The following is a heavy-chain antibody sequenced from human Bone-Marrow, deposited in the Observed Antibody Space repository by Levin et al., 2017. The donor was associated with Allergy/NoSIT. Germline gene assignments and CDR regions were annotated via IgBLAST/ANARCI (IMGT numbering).Heavy chain of an antibody. CDR3: VELGGGHNG. CDR1: GFTFSDHF. CDR2: IRKRPDSYTT. D-gene: IGHD5-24*01. Sequence: PGGSLRLSCTGSGFTFSDHFIDWVRQTPGKGLEWVGVIRKRPDSYTTDYAASVKGRFVLSRDDSKNSVFLQMNSLKTEDTALYYCVELGGGHNGWGQGTRVTVSS. J-gene: IGHJ4*02. V-gene: IGHV3-72*01.